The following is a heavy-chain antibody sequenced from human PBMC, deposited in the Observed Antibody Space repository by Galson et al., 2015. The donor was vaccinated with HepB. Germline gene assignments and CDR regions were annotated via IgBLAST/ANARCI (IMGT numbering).Heavy chain of an antibody. CDR2: INPSGGST. V-gene: IGHV1-46*01. J-gene: IGHJ6*02. Sequence: SVKVSCKASGYTFSSYYMHWVRQAPGQGLEWMGIINPSGGSTSYAQKLQGRVTMTRDTSTSTVYMEVSSLRSEDTAVYYCARRITGTTGGMDVWGQGTTVTVSS. CDR1: GYTFSSYY. D-gene: IGHD1-20*01. CDR3: ARRITGTTGGMDV.